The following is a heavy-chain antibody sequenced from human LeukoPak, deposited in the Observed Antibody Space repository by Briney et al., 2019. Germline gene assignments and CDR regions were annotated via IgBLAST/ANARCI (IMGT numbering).Heavy chain of an antibody. CDR3: ARHGVDDFWSGYRRYYYYYMDV. CDR2: IYYSGST. CDR1: GGSISNYY. Sequence: SETLSLTCTVSGGSISNYYWSWIRQPPGKGLEWIGYIYYSGSTNYNPSLKSRVTISVDTSKNQFSLKLSSVTAADTAVYYCARHGVDDFWSGYRRYYYYYMDVWGKGTTVTVSS. D-gene: IGHD3-3*01. J-gene: IGHJ6*03. V-gene: IGHV4-59*08.